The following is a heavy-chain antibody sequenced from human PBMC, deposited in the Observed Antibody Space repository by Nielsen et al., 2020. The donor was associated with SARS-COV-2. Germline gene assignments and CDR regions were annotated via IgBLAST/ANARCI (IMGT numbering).Heavy chain of an antibody. D-gene: IGHD6-13*01. CDR1: GFTLDDYA. V-gene: IGHV3-20*04. CDR2: INWNGGSE. Sequence: GESLKISCAASGFTLDDYALSWVRQAPGKGLEWVSGINWNGGSEGYADFVRGRFTISRDNAKNSLYLQMNSLRAEDTALYYCAKIAAAGSPDYWGQGTLVTVSS. CDR3: AKIAAAGSPDY. J-gene: IGHJ4*02.